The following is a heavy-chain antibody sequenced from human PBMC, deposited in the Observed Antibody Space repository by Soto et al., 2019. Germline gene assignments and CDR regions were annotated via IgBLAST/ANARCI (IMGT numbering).Heavy chain of an antibody. CDR3: ARTLYGDNVYY. CDR1: GYTFTSYD. V-gene: IGHV1-8*01. Sequence: QVQLVQSGAEVKKPGASVKVSCKASGYTFTSYDISWVRQATGQGLECAQKFQGRVTMTRNTSISTAYMELSSLRSEDTAVYYCARTLYGDNVYYWGQGTLVTVSS. D-gene: IGHD4-17*01. J-gene: IGHJ4*02.